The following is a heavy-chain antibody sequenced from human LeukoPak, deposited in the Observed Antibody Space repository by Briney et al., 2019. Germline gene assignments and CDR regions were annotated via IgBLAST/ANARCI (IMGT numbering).Heavy chain of an antibody. Sequence: SETLSLTCAVYGGSFSGYYWSWIRQPPGKGLEWIGEINHSGSTNYNPSLKSRVTISVDTSKNQFSLKLSSVTAADTAVYFCARGSRLTKPYYYYYYMDVWGKGTTVTVSS. J-gene: IGHJ6*03. CDR3: ARGSRLTKPYYYYYYMDV. CDR1: GGSFSGYY. CDR2: INHSGST. V-gene: IGHV4-34*01. D-gene: IGHD2-8*01.